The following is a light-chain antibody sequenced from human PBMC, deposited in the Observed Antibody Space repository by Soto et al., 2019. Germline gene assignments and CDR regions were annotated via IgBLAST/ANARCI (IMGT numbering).Light chain of an antibody. Sequence: SYELTQPPSVSVSPGQTASITCSGDKLGDKYACWYQQKPGQSPVLVIYQVSKRPSGITERFSGSNSGNTVTLTISGTQAMDEADDYCQAWDSSTYVVFGGGTKVTVL. V-gene: IGLV3-1*01. CDR1: KLGDKY. J-gene: IGLJ2*01. CDR2: QVS. CDR3: QAWDSSTYVV.